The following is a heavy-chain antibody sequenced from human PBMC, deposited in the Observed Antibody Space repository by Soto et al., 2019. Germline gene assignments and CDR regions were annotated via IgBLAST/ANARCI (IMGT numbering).Heavy chain of an antibody. CDR2: ISSSSSTI. J-gene: IGHJ3*02. CDR1: GFTFSSYS. D-gene: IGHD2-2*03. V-gene: IGHV3-48*01. CDR3: ARDGYCSSTSCPHDAFDI. Sequence: GGSLRLSCAASGFTFSSYSMNWVRQAPGKGLEWVSYISSSSSTIYYADSVKGRFTISRDNAKNSLYLQMNSLRAEDTAVYYCARDGYCSSTSCPHDAFDIWGQGTMVTVSS.